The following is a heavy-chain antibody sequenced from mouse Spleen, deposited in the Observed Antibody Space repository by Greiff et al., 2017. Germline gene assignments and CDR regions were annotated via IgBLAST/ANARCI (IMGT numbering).Heavy chain of an antibody. D-gene: IGHD1-1*01. CDR1: GYTFTSYW. V-gene: IGHV1-69*01. J-gene: IGHJ2*01. Sequence: QVQLQQSGAELVMPGASVKLSCKASGYTFTSYWMHWVKQRPGQGLEWIGEIDPSDSYTNYNQKFKGKATLTVDKSSSTAYMQLSSLTSEDSAVYYCARSYYGSSHLYWGQGTTLTVSS. CDR3: ARSYYGSSHLY. CDR2: IDPSDSYT.